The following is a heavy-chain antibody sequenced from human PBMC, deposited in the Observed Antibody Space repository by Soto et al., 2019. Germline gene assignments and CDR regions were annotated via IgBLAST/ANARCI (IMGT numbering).Heavy chain of an antibody. Sequence: AGGSLRLSCAASGFTFSSYAMSWVRQAPGKGLEWVSAISGSGGSTYYADSVKGRFTISRDNSKNTLYLQMNSLRAEDTAVYYCAKDLPMVGPRRDSSGWWPLYFDYWGQGTLVTVSS. D-gene: IGHD6-19*01. CDR1: GFTFSSYA. V-gene: IGHV3-23*01. J-gene: IGHJ4*02. CDR2: ISGSGGST. CDR3: AKDLPMVGPRRDSSGWWPLYFDY.